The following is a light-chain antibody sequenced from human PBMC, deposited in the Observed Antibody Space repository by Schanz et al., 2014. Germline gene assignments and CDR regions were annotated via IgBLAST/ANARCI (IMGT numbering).Light chain of an antibody. J-gene: IGLJ1*01. CDR1: SSDVGGYSY. CDR3: CSYAENRIYV. CDR2: GVS. V-gene: IGLV2-8*01. Sequence: QSALTQPASVSGSPGQSVTISCTGTSSDVGGYSYVSWYQLHPGKAPKLMIFGVSKRPSGVPDRFSGSRSGNTASLTVSGLQAEDEADYYCCSYAENRIYVFGTGTKLTVL.